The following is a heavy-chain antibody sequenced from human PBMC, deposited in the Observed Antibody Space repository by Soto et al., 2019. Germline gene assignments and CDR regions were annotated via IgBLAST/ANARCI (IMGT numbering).Heavy chain of an antibody. CDR2: IPSRGRP. Sequence: QVQLRESGPGLVKPSQTLSLTCSVSGASVAGGSYYWSWFRQHPGKGLEWIGYIPSRGRPFYNPSLTIRGTISADTSKNQLSLQLTSVTAADTDLYYCARDTYSGYDFGLWGQGTLVTVSS. CDR3: ARDTYSGYDFGL. CDR1: GASVAGGSYY. J-gene: IGHJ5*02. V-gene: IGHV4-30-4*01. D-gene: IGHD5-12*01.